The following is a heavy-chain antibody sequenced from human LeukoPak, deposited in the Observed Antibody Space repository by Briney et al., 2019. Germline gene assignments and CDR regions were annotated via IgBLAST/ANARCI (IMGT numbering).Heavy chain of an antibody. J-gene: IGHJ3*02. CDR2: IYPGDSGA. Sequence: GESLKISCEGSGYSFSNYWIGWVRQMPGKGLEWMGIIYPGDSGARYSPSFQGQVTFSVDKSVNTAYLQWSSLKASDTAMYYCARHPNQILTVDAFDIWGQGTMVIVSS. D-gene: IGHD4-17*01. V-gene: IGHV5-51*01. CDR1: GYSFSNYW. CDR3: ARHPNQILTVDAFDI.